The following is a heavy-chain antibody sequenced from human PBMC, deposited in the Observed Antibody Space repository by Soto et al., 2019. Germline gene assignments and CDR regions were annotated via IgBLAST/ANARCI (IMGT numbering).Heavy chain of an antibody. CDR1: GGSISSYY. CDR2: IYYSGST. D-gene: IGHD3-10*01. J-gene: IGHJ5*02. CDR3: ARSDVLLWFGESHARGWFDP. V-gene: IGHV4-59*01. Sequence: PSETLSLTCTVSGGSISSYYWSWIRQPPGKGLEWIGYIYYSGSTNYNPSLKSRVTISVDTSKNQFSLKLSSVTAADTAVYYCARSDVLLWFGESHARGWFDPWGQGTLVTVSS.